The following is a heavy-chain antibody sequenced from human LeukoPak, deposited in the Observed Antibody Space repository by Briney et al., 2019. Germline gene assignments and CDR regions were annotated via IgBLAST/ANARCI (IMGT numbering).Heavy chain of an antibody. J-gene: IGHJ6*02. CDR1: GFTFSSCG. CDR3: ARDLVATADLPLYYYYYGMDV. V-gene: IGHV3-33*01. Sequence: GGSLRLSCAASGFTFSSCGMHWVRQAPGKGLEWVAVIWYDGSNKYYADSVKGRFTISRDNSKNTLYLQMNSLRAEDTAVYYCARDLVATADLPLYYYYYGMDVWGRGTTATVSS. D-gene: IGHD5-12*01. CDR2: IWYDGSNK.